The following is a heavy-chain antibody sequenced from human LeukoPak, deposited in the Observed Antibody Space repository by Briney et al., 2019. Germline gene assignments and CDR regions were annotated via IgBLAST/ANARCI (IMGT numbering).Heavy chain of an antibody. V-gene: IGHV6-1*01. CDR2: TYYRSKWYN. CDR3: ERVPGNRHYYYGMDV. Sequence: SQTLSLTCAISGDSVSSNSAAWNWIRQSPSRGLEWLGRTYYRSKWYNDYAVSVKSRITINPDTSKNQFALQLNSVTPDGTAVYYGERVPGNRHYYYGMDVWGQGTTVTVSS. J-gene: IGHJ6*02. CDR1: GDSVSSNSAA.